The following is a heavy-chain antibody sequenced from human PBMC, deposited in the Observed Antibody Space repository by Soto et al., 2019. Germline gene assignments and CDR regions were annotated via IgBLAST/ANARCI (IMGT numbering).Heavy chain of an antibody. CDR1: GYIFINYG. CDR3: ARDEVPAANWLDR. J-gene: IGHJ5*02. Sequence: ASVKVSCKATGYIFINYGITWVRQAPGQGLEWMGWISGYNGNTKYADKLQGRVTMTTDTSTTTAYMELRSLRSDDTAVYYCARDEVPAANWLDRWGQGTLVTVSS. V-gene: IGHV1-18*01. CDR2: ISGYNGNT. D-gene: IGHD2-2*01.